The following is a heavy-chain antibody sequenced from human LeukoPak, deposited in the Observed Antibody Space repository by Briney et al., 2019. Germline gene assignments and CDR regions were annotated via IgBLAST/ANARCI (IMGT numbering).Heavy chain of an antibody. D-gene: IGHD6-19*01. CDR3: ARRGQWLVDRRFAFDI. J-gene: IGHJ3*02. Sequence: PSETLSLTCTVSGGSISSYYGSWIRQPPGKGLEWIGYIYYSGSTNYNPSLKSRVTISVDTSKNQFSLKLSSVTAADTAVYYCARRGQWLVDRRFAFDIWGQGTMVTVSS. V-gene: IGHV4-59*08. CDR1: GGSISSYY. CDR2: IYYSGST.